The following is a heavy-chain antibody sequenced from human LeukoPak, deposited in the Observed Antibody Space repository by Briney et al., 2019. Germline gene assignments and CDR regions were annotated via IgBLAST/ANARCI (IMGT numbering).Heavy chain of an antibody. CDR1: GYTFTSYL. Sequence: APVKVSCTTSGYTFTSYLITWVRQAPGQGLEWMGWISPYNGNTNYLQKYQGRVTMSTDTSTTTAYMDLRNLKFDDTAVYYCARAVDYHDSSGYYYPIDHWGQGTLVTVSS. D-gene: IGHD3-22*01. CDR2: ISPYNGNT. J-gene: IGHJ4*02. V-gene: IGHV1-18*01. CDR3: ARAVDYHDSSGYYYPIDH.